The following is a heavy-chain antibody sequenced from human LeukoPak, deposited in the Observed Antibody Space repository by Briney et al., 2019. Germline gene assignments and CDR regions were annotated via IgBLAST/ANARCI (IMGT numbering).Heavy chain of an antibody. Sequence: GGSLRLSCAASGFTFSGYWMHWVRQAPGKGLVWVSGISSDRTDTNYADSVKGRFTISRDNAKNTLYLQMNSLRADDTAVYYCVGDILVMGYWGQGTPVTVSS. D-gene: IGHD2-8*02. V-gene: IGHV3-74*01. CDR1: GFTFSGYW. J-gene: IGHJ4*02. CDR2: ISSDRTDT. CDR3: VGDILVMGY.